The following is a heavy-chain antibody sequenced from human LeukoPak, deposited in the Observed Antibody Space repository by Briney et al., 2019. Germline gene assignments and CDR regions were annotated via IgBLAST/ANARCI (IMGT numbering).Heavy chain of an antibody. CDR3: ARGYCSGGSCSNDFDY. J-gene: IGHJ4*02. D-gene: IGHD2-15*01. CDR1: GYTFTDYY. V-gene: IGHV1-2*02. CDR2: INPNSGGT. Sequence: ASVKVSCKASGYTFTDYYMHWVRQAPGQGLEWMGWINPNSGGTNYAQKFQGRVTMTRDTSISTAYMELSRLRSDDTAVYYCARGYCSGGSCSNDFDYWGQGTLVTVSS.